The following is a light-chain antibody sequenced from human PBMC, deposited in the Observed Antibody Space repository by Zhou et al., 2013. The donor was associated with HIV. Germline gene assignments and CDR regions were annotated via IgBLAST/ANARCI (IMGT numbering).Light chain of an antibody. CDR2: GAS. V-gene: IGKV3-15*01. CDR3: QNSGT. Sequence: EIVITQSPATLSVSPGERATFSCRASQSVSSNLAWYQQRPGQAPRLLIYGASTRATGIPARFSGNGSGTDFTLTISSLQSEDFAVYYCQNSGTFGRGQSWRSN. CDR1: QSVSSN. J-gene: IGKJ2*01.